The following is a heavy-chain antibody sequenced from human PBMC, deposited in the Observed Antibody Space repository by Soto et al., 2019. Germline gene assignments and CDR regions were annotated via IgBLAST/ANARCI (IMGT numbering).Heavy chain of an antibody. D-gene: IGHD4-17*01. CDR2: INHSGST. Sequence: SETLSLTCAVYGGSFSGYYWSWIRQPPGKGPEWIGEINHSGSTNYNPSLKSRVTISVDTSKNQFSLKLSSVTAADTAVYYCARGPTHNWFDPWGQGTLVTVSS. J-gene: IGHJ5*02. V-gene: IGHV4-34*01. CDR1: GGSFSGYY. CDR3: ARGPTHNWFDP.